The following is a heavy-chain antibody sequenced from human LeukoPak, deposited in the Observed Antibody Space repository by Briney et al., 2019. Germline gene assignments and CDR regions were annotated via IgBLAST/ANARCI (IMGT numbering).Heavy chain of an antibody. CDR2: ISGGGGST. D-gene: IGHD3-22*01. CDR1: GLTLSTYA. J-gene: IGHJ4*02. CDR3: AKDKTVVAGNFDY. Sequence: GGSLRLSCAASGLTLSTYAMSWVRQAPGKGLEWVSAISGGGGSTYYADSVKGRFIISRDNSKNTLYLQMNSLRAEDTAVYYCAKDKTVVAGNFDYWGQGTLVTVSS. V-gene: IGHV3-23*01.